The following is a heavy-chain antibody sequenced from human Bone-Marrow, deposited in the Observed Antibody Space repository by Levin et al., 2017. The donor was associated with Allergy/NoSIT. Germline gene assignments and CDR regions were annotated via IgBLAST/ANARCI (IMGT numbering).Heavy chain of an antibody. V-gene: IGHV4-61*08. CDR1: GDSIDKAAFY. CDR3: TREVFAQYGLDV. Sequence: SQTLSLTCSVSGDSIDKAAFYWHWIRQPPGKGLEWIGSVFYTGNTNYNPSLWGRVSISVDTTRNQYTLTLNSVTAADTAIYFCTREVFAQYGLDVWGQGTTVTVSS. J-gene: IGHJ6*02. CDR2: VFYTGNT.